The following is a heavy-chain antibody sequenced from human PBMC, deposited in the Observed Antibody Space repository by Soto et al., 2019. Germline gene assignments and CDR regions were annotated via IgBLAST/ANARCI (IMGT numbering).Heavy chain of an antibody. V-gene: IGHV3-15*07. D-gene: IGHD2-15*01. CDR3: TTGSVEGV. Sequence: EVQLVESGGGLVKPGGSLRLSCAASDFSISNAWLNWVRQAPGKGLEWVGRVKRKIDGVTTDYAAPVKGRFTISRDDSNNMLYLQMNSLKADDTAVYYCTTGSVEGVWGQGTTVTVSS. CDR1: DFSISNAW. CDR2: VKRKIDGVTT. J-gene: IGHJ6*02.